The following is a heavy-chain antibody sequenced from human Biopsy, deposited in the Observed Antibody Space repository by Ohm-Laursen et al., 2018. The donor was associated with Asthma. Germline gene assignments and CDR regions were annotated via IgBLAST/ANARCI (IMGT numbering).Heavy chain of an antibody. CDR2: INPNRGAT. V-gene: IGHV1-2*06. CDR3: ARGQKSAGDRWFNP. J-gene: IGHJ5*02. Sequence: ASVKVSCKASGYPFIGYHIHWMRQAPGQGLEWTGRINPNRGATNYAQKFQGRVTMNRDTSISTAYMEVSRLRSDDTAVYYCARGQKSAGDRWFNPWGPGTLVTVSS. CDR1: GYPFIGYH. D-gene: IGHD6-13*01.